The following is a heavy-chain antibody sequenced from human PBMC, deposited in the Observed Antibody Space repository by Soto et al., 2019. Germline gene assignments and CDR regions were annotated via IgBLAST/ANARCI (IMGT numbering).Heavy chain of an antibody. CDR2: IYHSGRT. CDR1: GDSISSDGYS. V-gene: IGHV4-30-2*01. J-gene: IGHJ5*02. Sequence: PSETLSLTCAVSGDSISSDGYSWSWIRQAQGKGLEWIGYIYHSGRTNYHPSLKSRVTMSLDRSKNQFSLILDSVAAPDTAVYYCARAHMVASIPGPCWLDPWGRGTLVTVSS. CDR3: ARAHMVASIPGPCWLDP. D-gene: IGHD5-12*01.